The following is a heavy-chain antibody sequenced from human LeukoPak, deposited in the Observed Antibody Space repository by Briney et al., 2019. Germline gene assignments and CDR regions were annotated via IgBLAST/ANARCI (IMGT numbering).Heavy chain of an antibody. V-gene: IGHV3-7*02. J-gene: IGHJ6*02. D-gene: IGHD3-16*01. CDR1: GFTFSSFW. CDR2: IKHDGSET. CDR3: AKNGGPHGMDV. Sequence: GGSLRLSCVASGFTFSSFWMSWVRQAPGKGLERVANIKHDGSETNYVDSVKGRFTISRDNAKNSLHLQMNSLRVEDTAVYYCAKNGGPHGMDVWGQGTTVTVSS.